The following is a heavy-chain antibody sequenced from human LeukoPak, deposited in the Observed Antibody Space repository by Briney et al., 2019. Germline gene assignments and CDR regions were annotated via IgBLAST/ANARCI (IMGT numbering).Heavy chain of an antibody. Sequence: GGSLRLSCAASGFTFSGSAMHWVRQVSGKGLEWVGRIRSKANSYATAYAASVKGRLTISRDDSKNTAYLQMNSLKTEDTAVYYCTGPGIVGATVDYWGQGTLVTVSS. CDR3: TGPGIVGATVDY. J-gene: IGHJ4*02. CDR2: IRSKANSYAT. V-gene: IGHV3-73*01. D-gene: IGHD1-26*01. CDR1: GFTFSGSA.